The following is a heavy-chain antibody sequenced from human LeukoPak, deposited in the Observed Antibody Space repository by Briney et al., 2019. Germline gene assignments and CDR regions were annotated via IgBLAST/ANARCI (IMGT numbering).Heavy chain of an antibody. Sequence: ASVKVSCKASGYTFTSYGISWVRQAPGQGLEWMGWISAYNGNTNYAQKLQGRVTMTTDTSTSTAYMELSSLRSEDTAVYYCARRWFGEEGFDYWGQGTLVTVSS. V-gene: IGHV1-18*01. D-gene: IGHD3-10*01. J-gene: IGHJ4*02. CDR1: GYTFTSYG. CDR2: ISAYNGNT. CDR3: ARRWFGEEGFDY.